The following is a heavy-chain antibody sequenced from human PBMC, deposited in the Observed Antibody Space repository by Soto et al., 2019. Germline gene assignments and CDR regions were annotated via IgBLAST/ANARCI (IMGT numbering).Heavy chain of an antibody. CDR3: AAGEASSRNLAPYYLDF. Sequence: SETLSLTCTVSGGSMRDYFWTWIRQPPGKGLEWIGYIHYSGTTSFFPSYNPSLRSRVTISEDTSKNQFSLKLLSVTTADTAVYFCAAGEASSRNLAPYYLDFWGQGTLVTVS. V-gene: IGHV4-59*01. CDR2: IHYSGTT. J-gene: IGHJ4*02. D-gene: IGHD6-13*01. CDR1: GGSMRDYF.